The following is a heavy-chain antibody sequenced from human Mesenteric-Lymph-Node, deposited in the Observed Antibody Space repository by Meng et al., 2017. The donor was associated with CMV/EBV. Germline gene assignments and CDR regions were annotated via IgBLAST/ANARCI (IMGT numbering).Heavy chain of an antibody. D-gene: IGHD1-14*01. Sequence: ASVKVSCKASGYTFTSYDINWVRQATGQGLEWMGWMNPNSGNTGYAQKFQGRVTMTRDTSISTAYMELSRLRSDDTAVYYCARVRNSLRYWGQGTLVTVSS. CDR1: GYTFTSYD. V-gene: IGHV1-8*01. CDR3: ARVRNSLRY. J-gene: IGHJ4*02. CDR2: MNPNSGNT.